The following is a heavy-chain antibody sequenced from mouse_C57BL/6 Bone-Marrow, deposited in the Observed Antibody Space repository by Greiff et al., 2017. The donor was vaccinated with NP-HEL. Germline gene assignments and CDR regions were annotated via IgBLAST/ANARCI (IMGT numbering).Heavy chain of an antibody. CDR1: GFNIKDYY. J-gene: IGHJ1*03. Sequence: VQLKESGAELVKPGASVKLSCTASGFNIKDYYMHWVKQRTEQGLEWIGRIDPEDGETKYAPKFQGKATITADTSSNTAYLPLSSLTSEDTAVYFCAYYYASPWYFYVWGTGTTVTVSS. CDR2: IDPEDGET. V-gene: IGHV14-2*01. D-gene: IGHD1-1*01. CDR3: AYYYASPWYFYV.